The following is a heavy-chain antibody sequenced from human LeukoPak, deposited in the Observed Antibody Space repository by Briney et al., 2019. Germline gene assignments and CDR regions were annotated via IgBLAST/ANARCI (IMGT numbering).Heavy chain of an antibody. CDR1: GYTFTSYG. CDR2: IGAYNGNT. D-gene: IGHD1-26*01. Sequence: ASVKASCNASGYTFTSYGISWVRQAPGQGLEWMGWIGAYNGNTNYAQKLQGRVTMTTDTSTSTAYMELRSLRSDDTAVYYCARGIVGATDFDYWGQGTLVTVSS. CDR3: ARGIVGATDFDY. J-gene: IGHJ4*02. V-gene: IGHV1-18*01.